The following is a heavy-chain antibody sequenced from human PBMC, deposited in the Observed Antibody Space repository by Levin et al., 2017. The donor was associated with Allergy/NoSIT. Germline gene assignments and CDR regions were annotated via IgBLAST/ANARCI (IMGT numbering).Heavy chain of an antibody. V-gene: IGHV3-7*01. CDR1: GFTFSDYW. Sequence: QPGGSLRLSCAASGFTFSDYWMNWVRQAPGKGLEWVAKIKQDGSEMYYVDSVKGRFTISRDNAKNSLFLQMNSLRVEDTAVYYCARNPILAGATGGLDYWGQGTLVTVSS. CDR2: IKQDGSEM. J-gene: IGHJ4*02. CDR3: ARNPILAGATGGLDY. D-gene: IGHD1-26*01.